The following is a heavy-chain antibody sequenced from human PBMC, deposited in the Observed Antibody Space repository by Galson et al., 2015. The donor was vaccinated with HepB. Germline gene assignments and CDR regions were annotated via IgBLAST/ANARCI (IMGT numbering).Heavy chain of an antibody. Sequence: SLRLSCAASGFTFSSYGMHWVRQAPGKGLEWVAVIWNDGSDRYYADSVKGRFTISRDNSKNTLYLQMNTLRAEDTAVYYCARGVYYHYYGMDVWGQGTTVTVSS. CDR2: IWNDGSDR. CDR3: ARGVYYHYYGMDV. J-gene: IGHJ6*02. CDR1: GFTFSSYG. V-gene: IGHV3-33*01.